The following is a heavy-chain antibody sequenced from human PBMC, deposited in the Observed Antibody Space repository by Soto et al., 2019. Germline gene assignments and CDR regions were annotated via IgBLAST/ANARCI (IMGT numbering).Heavy chain of an antibody. V-gene: IGHV4-59*12. CDR3: ARVFRGNYYDSSGYYYFDY. Sequence: SETLSLTCTVSGGSISSYYWSWIRQPPGKGLEWIWYIYYSGSTNYNPSLKSRVTISVDTSKNQFSLKLSSVTAADTAVYYCARVFRGNYYDSSGYYYFDYWGQGTLVTVSS. J-gene: IGHJ4*02. CDR1: GGSISSYY. CDR2: IYYSGST. D-gene: IGHD3-22*01.